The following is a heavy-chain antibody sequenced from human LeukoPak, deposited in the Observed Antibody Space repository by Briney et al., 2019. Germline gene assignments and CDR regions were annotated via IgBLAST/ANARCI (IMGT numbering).Heavy chain of an antibody. CDR1: GFTFSNYA. D-gene: IGHD2-15*01. CDR2: ISGSDGST. V-gene: IGHV3-23*01. J-gene: IGHJ4*02. Sequence: PGGSLRLSCAASGFTFSNYAMSWVRQAPGKGLEWVSTISGSDGSTYYADSVKGRFTISRDNSKNTLYLQMNSLRVDDTAVYYCAKLRSGNPVAATNYWGQGTLVTVSS. CDR3: AKLRSGNPVAATNY.